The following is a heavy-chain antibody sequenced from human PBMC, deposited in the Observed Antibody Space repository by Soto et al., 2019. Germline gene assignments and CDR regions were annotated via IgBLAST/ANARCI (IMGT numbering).Heavy chain of an antibody. J-gene: IGHJ4*02. CDR3: VKARPFSNYFDS. Sequence: QVQLVESGGGVVQPGRSLRLSCAASGFSFSNYGIHCVRQAPGQGLAWVALMSYDGNDVYYADSVKGRFTISRDNSKKTLYLQMNSLRVDDTAVYYCVKARPFSNYFDSWGQGSLVTVSS. CDR1: GFSFSNYG. D-gene: IGHD2-2*01. V-gene: IGHV3-30*18. CDR2: MSYDGNDV.